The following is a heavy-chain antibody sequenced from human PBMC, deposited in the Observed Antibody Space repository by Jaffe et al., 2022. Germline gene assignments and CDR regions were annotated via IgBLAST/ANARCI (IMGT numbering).Heavy chain of an antibody. V-gene: IGHV1-69*06. CDR3: AGTALRNVDWLLPLGTFDV. Sequence: QMQLEQSGAEVKKPGSSVKVSCKTSGGTFNNYGITWVRQAPGQGLEWMGGIVNIFGTPNYAQKFQDRLTITADKSTNTVYMEMRSLRSEDTALYFCAGTALRNVDWLLPLGTFDVWGQGTAVTVSS. J-gene: IGHJ3*01. CDR1: GGTFNNYG. D-gene: IGHD3-9*01. CDR2: IVNIFGTP.